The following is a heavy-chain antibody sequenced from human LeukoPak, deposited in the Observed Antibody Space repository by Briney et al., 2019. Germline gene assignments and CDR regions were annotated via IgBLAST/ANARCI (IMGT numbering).Heavy chain of an antibody. CDR2: INTYNGNT. CDR1: GYTFTTYG. V-gene: IGHV1-18*01. D-gene: IGHD6-13*01. Sequence: SVTVSCKASGYTFTTYGISWVRPAPGQGLEWMGWINTYNGNTNYAQNLRDRGSMTTDTSTNTAYMELRSLRSDDTAVYYCARDDRANIAAPAINWFDPWGQGTMVIVSS. J-gene: IGHJ5*01. CDR3: ARDDRANIAAPAINWFDP.